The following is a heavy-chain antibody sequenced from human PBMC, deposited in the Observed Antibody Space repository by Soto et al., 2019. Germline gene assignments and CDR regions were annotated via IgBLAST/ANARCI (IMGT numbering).Heavy chain of an antibody. D-gene: IGHD1-7*01. Sequence: SGTLSLTCAVSGGSFTSNNGWTWVRQPPGQGLEWIGEIYRTGSTNYNPSLKSRVTISLDKSENQFSLKVTSLTAADTAVYYCASRDPGTSVDYWGQGTLVTVSS. CDR3: ASRDPGTSVDY. CDR1: GGSFTSNNG. J-gene: IGHJ4*02. V-gene: IGHV4-4*02. CDR2: IYRTGST.